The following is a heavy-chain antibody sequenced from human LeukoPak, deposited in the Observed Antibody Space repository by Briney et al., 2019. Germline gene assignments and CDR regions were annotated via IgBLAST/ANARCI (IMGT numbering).Heavy chain of an antibody. CDR2: IYNSGST. D-gene: IGHD5-18*01. J-gene: IGHJ6*03. V-gene: IGHV4-4*07. CDR1: GGSISSYY. CDR3: ARASKGYSYGYGYYYYYMDV. Sequence: SETLSLTCTVSGGSISSYYWSWIRQPAGKGLEWIGRIYNSGSTTYNPSLKSRVTMSVDTSKNQFSLKLSSVTAADTAVYYCARASKGYSYGYGYYYYYMDVWGKGTTVTISS.